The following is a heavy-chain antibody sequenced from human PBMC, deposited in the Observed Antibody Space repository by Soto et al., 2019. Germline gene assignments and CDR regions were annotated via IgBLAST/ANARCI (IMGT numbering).Heavy chain of an antibody. V-gene: IGHV2-5*02. J-gene: IGHJ4*02. CDR2: IYWDDDK. Sequence: SGPTLVNPTQTLTLTCTFSGFSLSTSGVGVSWIRQPPGKALEWLALIYWDDDKRYSPSLQSRLTITKDTSKSQVVLTMTNMDPVDTATYYCTHRRVAGNFDYWGQGTLVTVSS. CDR3: THRRVAGNFDY. CDR1: GFSLSTSGVG. D-gene: IGHD6-13*01.